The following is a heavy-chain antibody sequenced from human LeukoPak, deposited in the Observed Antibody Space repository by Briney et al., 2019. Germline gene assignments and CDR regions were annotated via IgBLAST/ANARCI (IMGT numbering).Heavy chain of an antibody. Sequence: PGGSLRLSCAASGFTFSSYAMSWVRQAPGKGLEWVSGISGSGDSTYYADSVKGRFTISRDNSKNTLYLQMNSLRAEDTAGYYCARTYRTYSSSWYSDYWGQGTLVTVSS. J-gene: IGHJ4*02. D-gene: IGHD6-13*01. V-gene: IGHV3-23*01. CDR2: ISGSGDST. CDR3: ARTYRTYSSSWYSDY. CDR1: GFTFSSYA.